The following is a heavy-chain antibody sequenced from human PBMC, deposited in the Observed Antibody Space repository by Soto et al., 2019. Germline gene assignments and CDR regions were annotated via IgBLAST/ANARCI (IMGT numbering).Heavy chain of an antibody. CDR1: GYTFTSYA. V-gene: IGHV1-3*05. Sequence: QVQLVQSGAEEKKPGASVKVSCKASGYTFTSYAMHWVRQAPGQRLEWMGWINAGNGNTKYSQKFQGRVTITRDTSASTAXXEXSXXRSEDTAVYYCARGGGIRYDILTGYYGPPLYGMDVWGQGTTVTVSS. J-gene: IGHJ6*02. CDR3: ARGGGIRYDILTGYYGPPLYGMDV. D-gene: IGHD3-9*01. CDR2: INAGNGNT.